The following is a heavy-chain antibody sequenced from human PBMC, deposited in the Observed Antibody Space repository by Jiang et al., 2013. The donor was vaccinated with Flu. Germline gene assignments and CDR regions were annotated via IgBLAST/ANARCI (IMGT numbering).Heavy chain of an antibody. J-gene: IGHJ4*02. CDR2: TYHSGMT. Sequence: QVQLQESGPGLVKPSETLSLTCSVSGYSINSGYYWGWIRQSPGKGLEWIGTTYHSGMTDQNPSLKGRVTISVDTSKNQFSLNLSSVTAADTAVYYCAGGGDGYNIFDHWGQGTLVTVSS. CDR1: GYSINSGYY. V-gene: IGHV4-38-2*02. CDR3: AGGGDGYNIFDH. D-gene: IGHD5-24*01.